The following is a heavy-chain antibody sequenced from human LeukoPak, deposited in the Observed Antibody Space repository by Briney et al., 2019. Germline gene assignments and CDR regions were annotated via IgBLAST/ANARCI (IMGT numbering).Heavy chain of an antibody. J-gene: IGHJ6*02. V-gene: IGHV4-59*01. Sequence: SETLSLTCTVSGGSLSGYYWNWIRQSPGKGLEWIAYISHIGSTNYNPSLKSRVTISVATSKNQFSLNLSSVTAADTAVYYCAREGGNDILTGYYVGYYYGMDVWGQGTTVTVSS. CDR1: GGSLSGYY. CDR2: ISHIGST. CDR3: AREGGNDILTGYYVGYYYGMDV. D-gene: IGHD3-9*01.